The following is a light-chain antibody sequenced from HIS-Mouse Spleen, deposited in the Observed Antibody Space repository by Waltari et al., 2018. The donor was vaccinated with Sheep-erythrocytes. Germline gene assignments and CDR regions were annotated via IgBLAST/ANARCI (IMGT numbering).Light chain of an antibody. CDR3: CSYAGSYNHV. CDR2: DVS. Sequence: QSALTQPASVSGSPGQSITLPCHGTSSYVGSYNLVSWYQQHPGKAPKLMIYDVSKRPSGVPDRFSGSKSGNTASLTISGLQAEDEADYYCCSYAGSYNHVFATGTKVTVL. CDR1: SSYVGSYNL. V-gene: IGLV2-23*02. J-gene: IGLJ1*01.